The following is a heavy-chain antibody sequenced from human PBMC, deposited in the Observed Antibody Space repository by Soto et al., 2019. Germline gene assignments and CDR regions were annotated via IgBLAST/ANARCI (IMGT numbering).Heavy chain of an antibody. CDR3: AKPPITIFGVVTIPR. V-gene: IGHV3-23*01. CDR1: RFTFSSYG. D-gene: IGHD3-3*01. J-gene: IGHJ4*02. Sequence: VQLLESGGGLVQPGGSLRLSCAASRFTFSSYGMSWVRQAPGKGLEWVSAISGSGDTTYYADSVKGRFTISRDNSKNTLYLQMNSLRAEDSAVYYCAKPPITIFGVVTIPRWGQGTLVTVSS. CDR2: ISGSGDTT.